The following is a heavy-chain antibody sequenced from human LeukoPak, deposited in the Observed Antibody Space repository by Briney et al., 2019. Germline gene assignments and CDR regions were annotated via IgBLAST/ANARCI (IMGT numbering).Heavy chain of an antibody. CDR3: VKGRNYESSGYYLGT. J-gene: IGHJ5*02. V-gene: IGHV3-64*05. Sequence: RGSLRLSPSASGFTFSSYAMHWVRQTPGKGLEYVSAISSKGDITYYVGSVKSRFSISRENSKNTLYIQMCSLRAEDTAVYYCVKGRNYESSGYYLGTWGQGCLVTVSS. CDR1: GFTFSSYA. CDR2: ISSKGDIT. D-gene: IGHD3-22*01.